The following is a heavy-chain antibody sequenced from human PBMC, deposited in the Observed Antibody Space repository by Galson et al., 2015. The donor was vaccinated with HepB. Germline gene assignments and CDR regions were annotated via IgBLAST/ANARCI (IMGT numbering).Heavy chain of an antibody. CDR2: VDPSGDRT. Sequence: SVKVSCKASGYTFTNYYIHWVRQAPGQGLECMGIVDPSGDRTTYAQQFQGRVTMTSDTSTRTVYMDLSSLRSDDTAVYYCARGGCRGSSCYYDYWGQGALVTVSS. CDR3: ARGGCRGSSCYYDY. V-gene: IGHV1-46*01. CDR1: GYTFTNYY. D-gene: IGHD2-2*01. J-gene: IGHJ4*02.